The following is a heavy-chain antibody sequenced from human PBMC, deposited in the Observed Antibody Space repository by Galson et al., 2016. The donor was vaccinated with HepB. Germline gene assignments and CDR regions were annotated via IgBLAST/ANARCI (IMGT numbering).Heavy chain of an antibody. CDR2: ISWDGVTT. J-gene: IGHJ6*02. Sequence: SLRLSCAASGFTFDDYTMHWVRQAPGKGLEWVSLISWDGVTTYYADSLRGRFTISRDNSKNSLYLQLNSLTSEDTALYYCAKDKNTAVESFYSGMDVWGQGTTVTFSS. CDR3: AKDKNTAVESFYSGMDV. D-gene: IGHD5-18*01. CDR1: GFTFDDYT. V-gene: IGHV3-43*01.